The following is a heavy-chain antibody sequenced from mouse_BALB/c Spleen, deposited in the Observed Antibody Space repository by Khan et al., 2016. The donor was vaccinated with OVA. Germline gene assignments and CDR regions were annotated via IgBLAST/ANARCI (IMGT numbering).Heavy chain of an antibody. Sequence: VQLQQSGPGLVKPSQSLSLTCTVTGYSITSGYAWNWIRQFPGNKLEWMGNISYSGGTSYNPSPKSRIAITRDKSKNQFFLQLNSVTTEDTATYYCARGNYYGYYFDYWGQGTTLTVSS. V-gene: IGHV3-2*02. J-gene: IGHJ2*01. CDR3: ARGNYYGYYFDY. D-gene: IGHD1-1*01. CDR2: ISYSGGT. CDR1: GYSITSGYA.